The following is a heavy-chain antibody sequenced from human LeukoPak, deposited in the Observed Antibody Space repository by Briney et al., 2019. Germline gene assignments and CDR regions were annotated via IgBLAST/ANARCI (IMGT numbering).Heavy chain of an antibody. V-gene: IGHV3-23*01. J-gene: IGHJ4*02. CDR1: GFTFSRSA. CDR2: ISGSGGDT. Sequence: GGSLRLSYSASGFTFSRSAMSWVRQAAGKGLEWVSGISGSGGDTYYTDSVKGRFTISRDNSKTTVYLQMNSLRTEDTATYYCAKEGRLTVAAVVVENYFDYWGQGTPVTVSA. CDR3: AKEGRLTVAAVVVENYFDY. D-gene: IGHD3-22*01.